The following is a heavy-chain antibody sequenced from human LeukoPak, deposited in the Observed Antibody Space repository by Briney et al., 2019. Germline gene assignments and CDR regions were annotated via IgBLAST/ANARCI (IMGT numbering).Heavy chain of an antibody. CDR1: GGSISSYY. J-gene: IGHJ5*02. V-gene: IGHV4-4*07. CDR2: IYTSGST. D-gene: IGHD3-9*01. CDR3: ARDVRYFDWLTNNWFDP. Sequence: SETLSLTCTVSGGSISSYYRSWIRQPAGKGLEWIGRIYTSGSTNYNPSLKSRVTMSVDTSKNQFSLKLSSVTAADTAVYYCARDVRYFDWLTNNWFDPWGQGTLVTVSS.